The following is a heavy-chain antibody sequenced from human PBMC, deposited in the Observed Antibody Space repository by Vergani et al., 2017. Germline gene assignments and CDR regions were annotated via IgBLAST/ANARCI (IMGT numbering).Heavy chain of an antibody. D-gene: IGHD6-25*01. V-gene: IGHV4-31*11. CDR2: IFYIGTT. CDR1: GGSISSGDHC. CDR3: ARVDTQVPATSHFYYMDV. J-gene: IGHJ6*03. Sequence: QVQLQESGSGVVKPSQTLSLTCAVSGGSISSGDHCWTWIRQRPGKGLEWIGYIFYIGTTYDNPSLRSRLTISVDTSQNQFSLKLRSVTAADTAVYYCARVDTQVPATSHFYYMDVWGKGTTVVVSS.